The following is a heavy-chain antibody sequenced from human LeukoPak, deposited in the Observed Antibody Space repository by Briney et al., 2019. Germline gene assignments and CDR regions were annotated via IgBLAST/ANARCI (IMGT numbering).Heavy chain of an antibody. CDR2: ISYDGGSK. CDR1: GFTFSTYS. V-gene: IGHV3-30-3*01. Sequence: GRSLRLSCTDSGFTFSTYSMHWVRQAPGKGLEWVALISYDGGSKYYADSVKGRSTISRDNSKNTLYLQMNSLRVEDTAVYHCAREVGGQYYYYAVDVWGQGTTVTVSS. J-gene: IGHJ6*02. D-gene: IGHD2-15*01. CDR3: AREVGGQYYYYAVDV.